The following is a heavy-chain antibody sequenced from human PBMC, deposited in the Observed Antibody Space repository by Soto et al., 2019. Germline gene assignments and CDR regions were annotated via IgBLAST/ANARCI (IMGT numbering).Heavy chain of an antibody. CDR1: GFSFDNAW. CDR3: TSGLIVVVAASRRAGY. CDR2: IQSKTYGEAT. D-gene: IGHD2-21*01. Sequence: EVQLVESGGGLLKPGESVRLSCAASGFSFDNAWMNWVRQAPGKGLEWVGRIQSKTYGEATDYAAPVKGRITISRDDSKNTLDLHMNSLKAEDSAVYYCTSGLIVVVAASRRAGYWGQGTLVTVSS. V-gene: IGHV3-15*07. J-gene: IGHJ4*02.